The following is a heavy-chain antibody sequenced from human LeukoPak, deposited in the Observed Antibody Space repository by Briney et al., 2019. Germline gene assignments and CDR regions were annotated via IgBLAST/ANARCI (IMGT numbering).Heavy chain of an antibody. CDR1: GFTFSSYA. D-gene: IGHD3-22*01. V-gene: IGHV3-23*01. CDR3: AKDHYDSSGYYYGFNY. CDR2: ISGSGGST. J-gene: IGHJ4*02. Sequence: GGSLRLSCAASGFTFSSYAIHWVRQAPGKGLEWVSAISGSGGSTYYADSVKGRFTISRDNSKNTLYLQMNSLRAEDTAVYYCAKDHYDSSGYYYGFNYWGQGTLVTVSS.